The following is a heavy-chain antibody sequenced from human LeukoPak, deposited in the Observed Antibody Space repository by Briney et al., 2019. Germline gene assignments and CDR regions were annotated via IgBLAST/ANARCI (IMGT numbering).Heavy chain of an antibody. CDR2: IFYSGRT. J-gene: IGHJ6*03. D-gene: IGHD3-16*01. CDR1: GGSISSYY. Sequence: KPSETLSLTCTVSGGSISSYYWNWIRQPPGKGLEWIGYIFYSGRTNYNPSLKSRVTISVDTSKNQFSLNLTSVTAADTAVYYCARIAGGLYFYYYYMDVWGKGTTVTVSS. V-gene: IGHV4-59*12. CDR3: ARIAGGLYFYYYYMDV.